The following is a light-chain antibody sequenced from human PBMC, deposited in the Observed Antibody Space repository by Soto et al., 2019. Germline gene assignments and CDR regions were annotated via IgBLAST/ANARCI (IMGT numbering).Light chain of an antibody. CDR2: DVS. Sequence: EIIMTQSPATLSVSPGEGVTLSCRAGQGVTTNFAWYQQKSGQSPRLLIYDVSIRATGVPARFSGTGSETDFNLTISGLQSEDSAVYFCQQYNNWPFSFGQGTRLEIK. V-gene: IGKV3-15*01. CDR1: QGVTTN. CDR3: QQYNNWPFS. J-gene: IGKJ5*01.